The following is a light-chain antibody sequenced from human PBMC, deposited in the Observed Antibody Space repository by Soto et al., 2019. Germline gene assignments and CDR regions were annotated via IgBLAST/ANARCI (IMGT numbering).Light chain of an antibody. V-gene: IGKV3-20*01. CDR3: QQHGSSPFT. J-gene: IGKJ3*01. Sequence: EIVLTQSPGTLSLSPGERATLSCRASQSVSANYLAWYQQKAGQAPRLLIYGASTRATGIPDRFSGSGSGTDFTLTISRREPEDFAVYFCQQHGSSPFTFGPGTKVDI. CDR2: GAS. CDR1: QSVSANY.